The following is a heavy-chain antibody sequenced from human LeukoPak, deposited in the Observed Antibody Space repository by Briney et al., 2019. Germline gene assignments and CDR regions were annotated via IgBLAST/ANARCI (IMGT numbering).Heavy chain of an antibody. V-gene: IGHV1-69*13. CDR3: ASLPARYCSSTSCYDFDY. J-gene: IGHJ4*02. Sequence: SVKVSCKASGGTFSSYAIGWVRQAPGQGLEWMGGIIPIFGTANYAQKFQGRVTITADESTSTAYMELSSLRSEDTAVYYCASLPARYCSSTSCYDFDYWGQGTLVTVSS. CDR2: IIPIFGTA. D-gene: IGHD2-2*01. CDR1: GGTFSSYA.